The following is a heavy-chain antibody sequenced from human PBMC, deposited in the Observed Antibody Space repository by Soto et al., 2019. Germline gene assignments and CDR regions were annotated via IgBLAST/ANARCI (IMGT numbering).Heavy chain of an antibody. D-gene: IGHD6-6*01. Sequence: QVQLVESGGGVVQPGRSLRLSCAASGFTFSSYAMHWVRQAPGKGLEWVAVISYDGSNKYYADSVKGRFTISRDNSKNTLYLQMNSLRAEDTAVYYCARAFGAARPRYYYGMDVWGQGTTVTVSS. CDR3: ARAFGAARPRYYYGMDV. CDR1: GFTFSSYA. CDR2: ISYDGSNK. J-gene: IGHJ6*02. V-gene: IGHV3-30-3*01.